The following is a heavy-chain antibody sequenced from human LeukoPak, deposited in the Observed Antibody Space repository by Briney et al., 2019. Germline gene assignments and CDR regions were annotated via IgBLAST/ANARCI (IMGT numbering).Heavy chain of an antibody. D-gene: IGHD1-26*01. Sequence: ASETLSLTCTVSGGSNSSYYWSWIRQPPGKGLEWIGYIYYSGSTNYNPSLKSRVTISVDTSKNQFSLKLSSVTAADTAVYYCARLASGSYPNYWGQGTLVTVSS. CDR3: ARLASGSYPNY. CDR1: GGSNSSYY. CDR2: IYYSGST. V-gene: IGHV4-59*08. J-gene: IGHJ4*02.